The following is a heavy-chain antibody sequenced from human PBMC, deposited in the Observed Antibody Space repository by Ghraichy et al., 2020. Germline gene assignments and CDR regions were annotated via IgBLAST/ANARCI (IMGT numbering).Heavy chain of an antibody. D-gene: IGHD1-26*01. J-gene: IGHJ5*02. CDR2: TYYRSKWYT. CDR3: TRDEVVGAGGSRWFDP. V-gene: IGHV6-1*01. CDR1: GDSVSSNTAA. Sequence: SETLSLTCAISGDSVSSNTAAWNWIRQSPSRGLEWLGRTYYRSKWYTDYAVSVRSRITVNPDASKNQFSLQLNSVTPDDTAVYYCTRDEVVGAGGSRWFDPWGQGTLVTVSS.